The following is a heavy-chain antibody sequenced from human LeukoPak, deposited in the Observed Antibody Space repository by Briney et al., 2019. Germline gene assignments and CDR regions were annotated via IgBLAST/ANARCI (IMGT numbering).Heavy chain of an antibody. CDR1: GYSISSGYY. CDR2: IYHSGST. J-gene: IGHJ6*03. Sequence: SETLSLTCAVSGYSISSGYYWAWIRPPPGKGLEWIGSIYHSGSTYYNPSLKSRVTISVDTSKNQFSLKLSSVTAADTAVYYCARQDYYYYYMDVWGKGTTVTVSS. V-gene: IGHV4-38-2*01. CDR3: ARQDYYYYYMDV.